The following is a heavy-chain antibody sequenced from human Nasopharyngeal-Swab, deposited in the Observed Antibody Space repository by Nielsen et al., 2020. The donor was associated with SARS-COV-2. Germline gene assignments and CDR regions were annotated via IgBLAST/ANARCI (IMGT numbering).Heavy chain of an antibody. CDR1: GFTFSSLW. CDR3: VRDTNRYVYGNGAAFDH. CDR2: INPDGSEK. Sequence: GESLKISCAASGFTFSSLWMSWVRQVPGKGLEWVADINPDGSEKFYVDSVMGRFTISRDSAKNSLYLQMTNLTVEDTAYYYCVRDTNRYVYGNGAAFDHWGQGTQVTVSS. J-gene: IGHJ4*02. D-gene: IGHD2-8*01. V-gene: IGHV3-7*03.